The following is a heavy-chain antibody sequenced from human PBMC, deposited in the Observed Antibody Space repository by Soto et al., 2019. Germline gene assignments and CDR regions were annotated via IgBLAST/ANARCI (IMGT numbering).Heavy chain of an antibody. CDR1: GGSVSSFY. CDR2: IYNGGTT. J-gene: IGHJ5*02. Sequence: SETPSLTCPVPGGSVSSFYWSWVRQPPGKRPEWIAYIYNGGTTNYNPSLKSRLTISLDTSKNQFSLKLSSVTAADTAVYFCARGGPSSKWLDPWGQGIQVTVSS. CDR3: ARGGPSSKWLDP. V-gene: IGHV4-59*02.